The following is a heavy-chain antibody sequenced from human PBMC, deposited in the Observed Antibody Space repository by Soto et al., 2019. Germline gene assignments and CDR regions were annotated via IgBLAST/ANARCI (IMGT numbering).Heavy chain of an antibody. CDR3: ARDQWCSGGSCYLDV. CDR2: INAGNGNT. D-gene: IGHD2-15*01. Sequence: ASVKVSCKASGYTFTSYAMLWVRQAPGQRLEWMGWINAGNGNTKYSQKFQGRVTITADTSASTAYMELSSLRSEDTAVYYCARDQWCSGGSCYLDVWGQGTTVTISS. V-gene: IGHV1-3*01. CDR1: GYTFTSYA. J-gene: IGHJ6*02.